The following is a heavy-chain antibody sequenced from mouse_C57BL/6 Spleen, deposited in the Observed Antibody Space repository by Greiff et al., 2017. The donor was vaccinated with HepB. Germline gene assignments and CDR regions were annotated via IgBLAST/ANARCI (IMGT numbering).Heavy chain of an antibody. V-gene: IGHV14-3*01. CDR3: ASPGIYYGNFFYFDY. D-gene: IGHD2-1*01. CDR1: GFNIKNTY. Sequence: VHVKQSVAELVRPGASVKLSCTASGFNIKNTYMHWVKQRPEQGLEWIGRIDPANGNTKYAPKFQGKATITADTSSNTAYLQLSSLTSEDTAIYSCASPGIYYGNFFYFDYWGQGTTLTVSS. CDR2: IDPANGNT. J-gene: IGHJ2*01.